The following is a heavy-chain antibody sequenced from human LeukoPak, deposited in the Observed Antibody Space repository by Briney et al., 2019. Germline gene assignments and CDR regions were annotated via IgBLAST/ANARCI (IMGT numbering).Heavy chain of an antibody. CDR2: ISSSGSTI. CDR3: ATYSRGIAARFDY. CDR1: GFTFSDYY. J-gene: IGHJ4*02. Sequence: GGSLRLSCAASGFTFSDYYMSWIRQAPGKGLEWVSYISSSGSTIYYADSVKGRFTISRDNAKNSLYLQMNSLRAEDTAVYYCATYSRGIAARFDYWGQGTLVTVSS. D-gene: IGHD6-13*01. V-gene: IGHV3-11*04.